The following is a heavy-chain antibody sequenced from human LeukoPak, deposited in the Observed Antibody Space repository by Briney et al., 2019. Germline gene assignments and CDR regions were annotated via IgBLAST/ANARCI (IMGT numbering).Heavy chain of an antibody. CDR3: ARGTLYSGWSYYFDY. CDR1: GGSISLSYYY. V-gene: IGHV4-39*07. J-gene: IGHJ4*02. D-gene: IGHD6-19*01. CDR2: VYYSGTT. Sequence: ETLSLTCRVSGGSISLSYYYWGWIRQPPGKALEWIGSVYYSGTTSYNPSLKSRVTISVDMSKNHFSLRLSSVTAADTAMYYCARGTLYSGWSYYFDYWGQGSQVTVSS.